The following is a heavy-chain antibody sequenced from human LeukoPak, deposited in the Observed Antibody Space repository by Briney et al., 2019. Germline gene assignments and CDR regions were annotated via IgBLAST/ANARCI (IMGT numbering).Heavy chain of an antibody. CDR2: ISGSGGST. D-gene: IGHD6-19*01. CDR1: GFTFSSYA. V-gene: IGHV3-23*01. Sequence: GGSLRLSCAASGFTFSSYAMSWVRQAPGKGLEWVSAISGSGGSTYYADSVKGRFTISRDNSKNTPYLQMNSLRAEDTAVYYCAKDSDSGWYYFDYWGQGTLVTVSS. CDR3: AKDSDSGWYYFDY. J-gene: IGHJ4*02.